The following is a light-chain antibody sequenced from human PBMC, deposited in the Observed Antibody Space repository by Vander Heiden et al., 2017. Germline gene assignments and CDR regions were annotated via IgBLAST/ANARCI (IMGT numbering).Light chain of an antibody. Sequence: EIVLTQSPATLSLSPGERANLSCRASQSVSSYLAWYQQKPGQAPRLLIYDASNRATGIPARFSGSGSGTDFTPTISSLEPEDFAVYYCQQRSNWPPRTFGQGTKVEIK. J-gene: IGKJ1*01. CDR1: QSVSSY. CDR2: DAS. CDR3: QQRSNWPPRT. V-gene: IGKV3-11*01.